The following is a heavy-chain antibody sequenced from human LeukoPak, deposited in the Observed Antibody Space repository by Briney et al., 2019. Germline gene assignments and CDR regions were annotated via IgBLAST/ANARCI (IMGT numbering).Heavy chain of an antibody. Sequence: GGSLRLSRAASGFTFSSCSMNWVRQAPGKGLEWVSSISSSSSYIYYADSVKGRFTISRDNAKNSLYLQMNSLRAEDTAVYYCARDGYSSSWYDYWGQGTLVTVSS. CDR1: GFTFSSCS. J-gene: IGHJ4*02. D-gene: IGHD6-13*01. CDR3: ARDGYSSSWYDY. V-gene: IGHV3-21*01. CDR2: ISSSSSYI.